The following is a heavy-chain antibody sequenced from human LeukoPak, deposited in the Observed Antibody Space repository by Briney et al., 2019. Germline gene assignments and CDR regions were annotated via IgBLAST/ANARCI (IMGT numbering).Heavy chain of an antibody. CDR1: GGSISSGGYY. J-gene: IGHJ6*02. CDR2: TCYSGST. Sequence: SQTLSLTCTVSGGSISSGGYYWSWIRQHPGKGLEWIGYTCYSGSTYYNPSLKSRVTISVDTSKNQFSLKLSSVTAADTAVYYCARLGGPHYYYYGMDVWGQGTTVTVSS. V-gene: IGHV4-31*03. CDR3: ARLGGPHYYYYGMDV.